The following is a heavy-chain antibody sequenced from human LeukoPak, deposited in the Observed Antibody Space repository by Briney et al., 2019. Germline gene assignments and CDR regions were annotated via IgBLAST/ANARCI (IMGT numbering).Heavy chain of an antibody. D-gene: IGHD2-15*01. CDR2: INHSGST. CDR1: GGSFSGYY. V-gene: IGHV4-34*01. CDR3: ARGQRYRSGGSCYAGWFDP. J-gene: IGHJ5*02. Sequence: SETLSLTCAVYGGSFSGYYWSWIRQPPGKGLEWIGEINHSGSTNYNASIKSRVTISVDTSKNQFPLKLSSVTAADTAVYYCARGQRYRSGGSCYAGWFDPWGQGTLVTVSS.